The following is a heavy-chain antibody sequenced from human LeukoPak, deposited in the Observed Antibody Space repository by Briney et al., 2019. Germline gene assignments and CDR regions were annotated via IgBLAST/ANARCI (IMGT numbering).Heavy chain of an antibody. V-gene: IGHV3-21*01. D-gene: IGHD5-18*01. CDR2: ISSRSSYT. CDR3: ASDQVDTYGSFDPFDV. CDR1: GFTFSSAS. J-gene: IGHJ3*01. Sequence: PGGSLRLSCAASGFTFSSASMNWVRQAPEKGLEWVSSISSRSSYTYYADSVRGRFTISRGNAKNSLYLEMNSLRAEDTAVYYCASDQVDTYGSFDPFDVWGQGTMVTVSS.